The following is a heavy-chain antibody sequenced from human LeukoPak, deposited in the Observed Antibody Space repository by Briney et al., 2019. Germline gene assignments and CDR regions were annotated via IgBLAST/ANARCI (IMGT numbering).Heavy chain of an antibody. CDR3: ARQLGRYCSSTSCYAGSYWFDP. CDR1: GYTFTGYY. CDR2: INPNSGGT. J-gene: IGHJ5*02. Sequence: ASVKVSCKASGYTFTGYYMHWVRQAPGQGLEWMGRINPNSGGTNYAQKFQGRVTMTRDTSISTAYMELSRLRSDDTAVYYCARQLGRYCSSTSCYAGSYWFDPWGQGTLVTVSS. V-gene: IGHV1-2*06. D-gene: IGHD2-2*01.